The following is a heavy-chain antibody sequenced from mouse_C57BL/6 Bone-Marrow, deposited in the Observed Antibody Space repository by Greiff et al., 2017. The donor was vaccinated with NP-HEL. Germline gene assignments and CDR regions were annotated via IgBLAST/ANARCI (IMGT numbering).Heavy chain of an antibody. CDR3: ARRGIYPPYYYAMDY. D-gene: IGHD2-1*01. V-gene: IGHV1-52*01. Sequence: QVQLQQPGAELVRPGSSVKLSCKASGYTFTSYWMHWVKQRPIQGLEWIGNIDPSDSETHYNQKFKDKATLTVDKSSSTAYMQLSSLTSEDSAVYYCARRGIYPPYYYAMDYWGQGTSVTVSS. CDR1: GYTFTSYW. J-gene: IGHJ4*01. CDR2: IDPSDSET.